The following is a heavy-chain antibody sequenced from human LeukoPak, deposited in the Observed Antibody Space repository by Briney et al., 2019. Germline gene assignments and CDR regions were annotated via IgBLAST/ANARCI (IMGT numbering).Heavy chain of an antibody. CDR1: GFTFDDHA. D-gene: IGHD3-22*01. V-gene: IGHV3-9*01. CDR3: AKAPGYYSYFDY. CDR2: ISWNRGNI. J-gene: IGHJ4*02. Sequence: GRSLRLSCAAPGFTFDDHAMHWVRQAPGKGLEWVSGISWNRGNIGYADSVKGRFTISRDNAKNSLYLQMDSLRAEDTALYYCAKAPGYYSYFDYWGQGTMVTVSS.